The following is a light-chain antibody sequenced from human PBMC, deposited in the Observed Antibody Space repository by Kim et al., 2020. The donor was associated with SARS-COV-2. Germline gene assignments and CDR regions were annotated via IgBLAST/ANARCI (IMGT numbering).Light chain of an antibody. CDR3: HQYGSSPPYT. Sequence: SPGDRATLSGRASQSVRSNYLAWYQQKPGQAPRLLIYAASSRATDIPDRFSGSGSGTDFTLSISRLEPEDFAVYYCHQYGSSPPYTFGQGTKLEI. CDR1: QSVRSNY. J-gene: IGKJ2*01. CDR2: AAS. V-gene: IGKV3-20*01.